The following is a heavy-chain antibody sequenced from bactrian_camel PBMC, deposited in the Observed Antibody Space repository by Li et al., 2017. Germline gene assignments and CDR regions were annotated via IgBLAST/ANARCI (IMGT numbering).Heavy chain of an antibody. CDR2: VDIYGVT. CDR1: ANSDSVYIRSRYS. V-gene: IGHV3S53*01. D-gene: IGHD7*01. J-gene: IGHJ4*01. CDR3: AADLVTGGNWRSIDHWSY. Sequence: HVQLVESGGGSVQAGGSLNLSCVISANSDSVYIRSRYSMGWFRQAPGKQRGGVAFVDIYGVTSYADTVKGRFAVSKDSAKKTLYLQMNSLKPEDTAMYYCAADLVTGGNWRSIDHWSYWGQGTQVTVS.